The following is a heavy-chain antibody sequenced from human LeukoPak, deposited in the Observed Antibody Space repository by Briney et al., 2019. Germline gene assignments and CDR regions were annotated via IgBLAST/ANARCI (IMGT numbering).Heavy chain of an antibody. V-gene: IGHV6-1*01. CDR2: TYYRSKWYN. J-gene: IGHJ4*02. CDR1: GDSVSSNSAA. Sequence: SQTLSLTCAISGDSVSSNSAAWSWIRQSPSRGLEWLGRTYYRSKWYNDYAVSVKSRITINPDTSENHFSLQLNSVTPEDTAVYYCARGYGYYFDYWGQGTLVIVSS. D-gene: IGHD5-18*01. CDR3: ARGYGYYFDY.